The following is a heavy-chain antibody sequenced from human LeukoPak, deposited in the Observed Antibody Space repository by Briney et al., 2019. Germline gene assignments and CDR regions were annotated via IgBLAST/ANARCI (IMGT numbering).Heavy chain of an antibody. J-gene: IGHJ6*02. D-gene: IGHD3-10*01. Sequence: GASVKVSRKASGNTFTNYDMNWVRQAPRQGLEWVGWMNPNSGKTGYAQKFQGRVSMTRDTSIRTAYMELSSRRPEDTAVYYCARAPASYGSGNDYSNDYGMGVWGQGTTLTVTS. V-gene: IGHV1-8*01. CDR1: GNTFTNYD. CDR3: ARAPASYGSGNDYSNDYGMGV. CDR2: MNPNSGKT.